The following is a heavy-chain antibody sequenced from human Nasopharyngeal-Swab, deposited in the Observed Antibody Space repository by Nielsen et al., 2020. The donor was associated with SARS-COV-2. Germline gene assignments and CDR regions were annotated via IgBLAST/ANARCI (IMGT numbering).Heavy chain of an antibody. V-gene: IGHV3-20*01. J-gene: IGHJ6*02. D-gene: IGHD3-10*01. CDR1: GFTFDDYG. CDR3: ARDNGSGSLPYYGMDV. CDR2: INWNGGST. Sequence: GGSLRLSCAASGFTFDDYGMSWVRQAPGKGLEWVPGINWNGGSTGYADSVKGRFTISRDNAKNSLYLQMNSLRAEDTALYHCARDNGSGSLPYYGMDVWGQGTTVTVSS.